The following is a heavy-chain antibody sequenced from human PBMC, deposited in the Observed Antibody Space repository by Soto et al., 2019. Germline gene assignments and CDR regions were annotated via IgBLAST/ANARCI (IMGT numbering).Heavy chain of an antibody. J-gene: IGHJ4*02. CDR3: AKRSRGASGWFDY. V-gene: IGHV3-23*01. D-gene: IGHD6-19*01. CDR2: ISAGGAEI. Sequence: EVQLLESGGDLVQPGGSLRLSCAASGLTFSSYAMGWVRQAPGKGLEWVSAISAGGAEIHYADSVQGRFTISRDNSRNTLYLQMNSLRADDTAIYYCAKRSRGASGWFDYWGQGTLVTVSS. CDR1: GLTFSSYA.